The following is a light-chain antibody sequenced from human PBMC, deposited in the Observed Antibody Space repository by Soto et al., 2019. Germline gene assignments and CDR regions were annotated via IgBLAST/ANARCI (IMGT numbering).Light chain of an antibody. Sequence: EIVLTQSPATLSVSPGERATLSCRASQSVNSNLAWYQQKPDQAPRLLISGASTRASGIPARFSGSGSGTEFTLTISSLQSEEVAVYYCQQSNTWPPWTFGQGTKVDIK. CDR3: QQSNTWPPWT. CDR1: QSVNSN. CDR2: GAS. V-gene: IGKV3-15*01. J-gene: IGKJ1*01.